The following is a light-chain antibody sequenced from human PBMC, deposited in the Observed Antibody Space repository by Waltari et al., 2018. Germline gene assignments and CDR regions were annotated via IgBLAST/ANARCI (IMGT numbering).Light chain of an antibody. CDR2: SND. V-gene: IGLV1-44*01. Sequence: QSVLTQPPSASGTPGQRVTIFCAGSSSNIGSNIVNWYQQVPGTAPKFLIYSNDRRPSGVPDRFSGSKSGTSASLAISGLQSGDEADYYCASWDDSLDGWVFGGGTKLTVL. CDR3: ASWDDSLDGWV. CDR1: SSNIGSNI. J-gene: IGLJ3*02.